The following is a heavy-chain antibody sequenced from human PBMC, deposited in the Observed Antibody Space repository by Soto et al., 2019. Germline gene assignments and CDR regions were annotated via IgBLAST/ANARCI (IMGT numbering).Heavy chain of an antibody. Sequence: PXESLSLTCTVSGGSISSGCYYWSWIRQHPGKVLEWSGYIYYSGSTYYNPSLKSRVTISVDTSKNQFSLKLSSVTAADTAVYYCARVQRITMVRAVRGAPKWFDTWGQGTLVTVSS. V-gene: IGHV4-31*03. CDR2: IYYSGST. D-gene: IGHD3-10*01. J-gene: IGHJ5*02. CDR1: GGSISSGCYY. CDR3: ARVQRITMVRAVRGAPKWFDT.